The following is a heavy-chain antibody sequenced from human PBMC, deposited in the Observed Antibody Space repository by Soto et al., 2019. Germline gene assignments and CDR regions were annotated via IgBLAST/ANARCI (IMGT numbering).Heavy chain of an antibody. D-gene: IGHD2-8*01. V-gene: IGHV1-2*04. J-gene: IGHJ6*02. CDR1: GYSFTDYH. Sequence: ASVKVSFKASGYSFTDYHIHWLRQAPGQGLEWLGRINPKSGGTSTAQKFQGWVTMTTDTSISTASMELTRLTSDDTAIYYCARGDSTDCSNGVCSFFYNHDMDVWGQGTTVTVSS. CDR2: INPKSGGT. CDR3: ARGDSTDCSNGVCSFFYNHDMDV.